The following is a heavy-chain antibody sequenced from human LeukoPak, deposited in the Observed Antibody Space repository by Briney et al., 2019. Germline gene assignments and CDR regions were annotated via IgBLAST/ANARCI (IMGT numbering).Heavy chain of an antibody. D-gene: IGHD3-22*01. CDR1: GFTFSSYS. J-gene: IGHJ4*02. V-gene: IGHV3-21*01. Sequence: GGSLRLSCAASGFTFSSYSMNWVRQAPGKGLEWVSSISTSSSYIYYADSVKGRFTISRDNAKKSLYVQMNSLRAEDTAVYYCARGNLYYDSSGFDYWGQGTLVTVSS. CDR2: ISTSSSYI. CDR3: ARGNLYYDSSGFDY.